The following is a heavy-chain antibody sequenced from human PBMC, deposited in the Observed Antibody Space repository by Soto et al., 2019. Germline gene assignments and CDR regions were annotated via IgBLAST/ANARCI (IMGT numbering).Heavy chain of an antibody. Sequence: LSLTCTVSGVSVSTNTQYWGWIRQSPGKGLEWIGSIYYGGRTYYNPSLKSRVTISVDTSKNQFSLRLSSVTAADTAVYYCARPRYYYDGSGYPGFNDYWGQGTLVTVSS. CDR3: ARPRYYYDGSGYPGFNDY. J-gene: IGHJ4*02. CDR1: GVSVSTNTQY. D-gene: IGHD3-22*01. CDR2: IYYGGRT. V-gene: IGHV4-39*01.